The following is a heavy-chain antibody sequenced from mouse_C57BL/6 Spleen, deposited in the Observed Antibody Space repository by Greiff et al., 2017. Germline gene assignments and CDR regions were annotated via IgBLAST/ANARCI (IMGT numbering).Heavy chain of an antibody. CDR3: TRDADYYGSSPWFAY. Sequence: QVQLKQSGAELVRPGASVTLSCKASGYTFTDYEMHWVKQTPVHGLEWIGAIDPETGGTAYNQKFKGKAILTADKSSSTAYMELRSLTSEDSAVYYCTRDADYYGSSPWFAYWGQGTLVTVSA. J-gene: IGHJ3*01. CDR1: GYTFTDYE. D-gene: IGHD1-1*01. V-gene: IGHV1-15*01. CDR2: IDPETGGT.